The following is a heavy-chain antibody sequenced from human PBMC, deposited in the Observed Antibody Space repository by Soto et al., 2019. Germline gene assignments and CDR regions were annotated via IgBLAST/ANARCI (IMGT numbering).Heavy chain of an antibody. D-gene: IGHD1-1*01. CDR3: AEDGIRGVLTVFAFLRNRSSDL. Sequence: GKGLEWVSAISGSGGSTYYADSVKGRFTISRDNSKNTLYLQMNSLRAEDTAFFFQAEDGIRGVLTVFAFLRNRSSDL. J-gene: IGHJ2*01. V-gene: IGHV3-23*01. CDR2: ISGSGGST.